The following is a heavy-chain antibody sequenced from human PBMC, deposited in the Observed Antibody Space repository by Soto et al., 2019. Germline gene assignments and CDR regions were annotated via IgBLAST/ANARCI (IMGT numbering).Heavy chain of an antibody. CDR2: MYHSGIT. CDR3: ARGSSIAGLYYGMDV. Sequence: SETLPLTCAVSGGSISSGGYSWSWIRQPPGRGLEWIGYMYHSGITYYNPSLKSRVTISLDTSKNQFSLKLSSVTAADTAVYYCARGSSIAGLYYGMDVWGQGTTVTVSS. V-gene: IGHV4-30-2*05. D-gene: IGHD6-6*01. CDR1: GGSISSGGYS. J-gene: IGHJ6*02.